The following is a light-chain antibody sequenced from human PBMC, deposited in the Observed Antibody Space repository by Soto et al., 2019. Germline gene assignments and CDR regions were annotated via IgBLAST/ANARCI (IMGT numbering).Light chain of an antibody. CDR3: QHYGGMWT. CDR1: QSITNR. J-gene: IGKJ1*01. V-gene: IGKV1-5*01. Sequence: IQMTQAPSTLSASVGDRVTITSRASQSITNRLAWYQQKPGKAPKVLIYDASSLESGVPSRFSGSGYGTEFILTISSLQPDDFATYYCQHYGGMWTFGQGTKVDIK. CDR2: DAS.